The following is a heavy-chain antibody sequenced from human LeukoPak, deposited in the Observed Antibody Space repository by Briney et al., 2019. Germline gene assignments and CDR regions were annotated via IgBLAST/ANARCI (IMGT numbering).Heavy chain of an antibody. CDR1: GGTFSSYA. V-gene: IGHV1-69*05. J-gene: IGHJ4*02. CDR2: IIPIFGTA. D-gene: IGHD3-3*01. Sequence: SVTVSCKASGGTFSSYAISWVRQAPGQGLEWMGGIIPIFGTANYAQKFQGRVTITTDESTSTAYMELSSLRSEDTAVYYCAGSQTRYDFSLDYWGQGTLVTVSS. CDR3: AGSQTRYDFSLDY.